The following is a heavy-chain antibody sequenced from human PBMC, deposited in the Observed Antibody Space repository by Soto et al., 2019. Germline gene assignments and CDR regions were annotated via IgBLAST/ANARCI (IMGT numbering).Heavy chain of an antibody. V-gene: IGHV3-30*18. Sequence: PGGSLRLSCAASGFTFSSYGMHWVRHAPGKGLEWVAVISYDGSNKYYADSVKGRFTISRDNSKNTLYLQMNSLRAEDTAVYYCAKDLTRIHYYDSSGPGLDYWGQGTLVTVSS. D-gene: IGHD3-22*01. CDR2: ISYDGSNK. J-gene: IGHJ4*02. CDR3: AKDLTRIHYYDSSGPGLDY. CDR1: GFTFSSYG.